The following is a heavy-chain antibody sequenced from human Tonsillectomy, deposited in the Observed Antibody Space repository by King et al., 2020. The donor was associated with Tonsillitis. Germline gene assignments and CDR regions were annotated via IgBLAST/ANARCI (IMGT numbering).Heavy chain of an antibody. CDR3: AKARLMTTSGGGIAMGGDLDY. J-gene: IGHJ4*02. D-gene: IGHD3-16*01. CDR2: LSWNSGSI. V-gene: IGHV3-9*01. Sequence: EVQLVESGGGLVQPGRSLRLSCAASGFKFDNYAMHWVRQVPGKGLEWVSGLSWNSGSIGYAHSVKGRFTMSRDNAKKSLYLPMNSLRPQDTALYYCAKARLMTTSGGGIAMGGDLDYWGQGTLVTVSS. CDR1: GFKFDNYA.